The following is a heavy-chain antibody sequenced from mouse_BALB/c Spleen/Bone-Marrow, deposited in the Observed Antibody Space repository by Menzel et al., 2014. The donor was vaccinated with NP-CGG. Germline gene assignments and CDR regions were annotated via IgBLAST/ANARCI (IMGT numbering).Heavy chain of an antibody. V-gene: IGHV5-17*02. D-gene: IGHD1-2*01. J-gene: IGHJ4*01. CDR3: ARKDYFGYAAMDY. Sequence: DVKLVESGGGLVQPGGSRKLSCAASGFTFSSLGMHWVRQAPEKGLEWVAYISGGSSIIYYADTVKGRFTISRDNPKNTLFLRMTSLRSEDTAIYYCARKDYFGYAAMDYWGQGTSVTVSS. CDR2: ISGGSSII. CDR1: GFTFSSLG.